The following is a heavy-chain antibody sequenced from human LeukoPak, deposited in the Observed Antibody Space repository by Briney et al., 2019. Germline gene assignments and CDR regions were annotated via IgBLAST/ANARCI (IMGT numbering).Heavy chain of an antibody. D-gene: IGHD2-2*01. Sequence: SVKVSCKASGGTFISYAISWVRQAPGQGLEWMGGIIPIFGTANYAQKFQGRVTITADESTSTAYMELSSLRSEDTAVYYCARVPQRIVGVPAAHMPPYYYGMDVWGQGTTVTVSS. CDR3: ARVPQRIVGVPAAHMPPYYYGMDV. J-gene: IGHJ6*02. CDR1: GGTFISYA. V-gene: IGHV1-69*13. CDR2: IIPIFGTA.